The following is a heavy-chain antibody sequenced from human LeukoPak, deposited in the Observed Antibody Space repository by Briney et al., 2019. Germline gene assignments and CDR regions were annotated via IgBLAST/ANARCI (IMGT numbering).Heavy chain of an antibody. V-gene: IGHV4-61*02. CDR1: GGSISSSSYY. CDR3: ARRRGSGSTQVFDY. CDR2: IYTSGST. Sequence: SETLSLTCTVSGGSISSSSYYWSWIRQPAGKGLEWIGRIYTSGSTNYNPSLKSRVTISEDTSKNQFSLKLSSVTAADTAVYYCARRRGSGSTQVFDYWGQGTLVTVSS. D-gene: IGHD6-19*01. J-gene: IGHJ4*02.